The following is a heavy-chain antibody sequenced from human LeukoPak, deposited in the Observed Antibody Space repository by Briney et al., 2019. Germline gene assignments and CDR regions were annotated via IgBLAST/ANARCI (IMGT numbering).Heavy chain of an antibody. CDR3: ARVGSSTWYESDY. CDR2: INPNSGGT. CDR1: GYTFTGYY. J-gene: IGHJ4*02. V-gene: IGHV1-2*06. D-gene: IGHD6-13*01. Sequence: GASVKVSCKASGYTFTGYYMHWVRQAPGQGLEWMGRINPNSGGTNYAQKFQGRVTMTRDTSTSTVYMELSSLRSEDTAVYYCARVGSSTWYESDYWGQGTLVTVSS.